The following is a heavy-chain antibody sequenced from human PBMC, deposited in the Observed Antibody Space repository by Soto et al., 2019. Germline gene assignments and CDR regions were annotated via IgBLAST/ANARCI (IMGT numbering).Heavy chain of an antibody. V-gene: IGHV4-39*01. J-gene: IGHJ4*02. CDR2: IYYSGST. D-gene: IGHD5-18*01. CDR1: GGSISSSSYY. Sequence: QLQLQDSGPGLVKPSETLSLTCTVSGGSISSSSYYWGWIRQPPGTRLEWVGTIYYSGSTYYNPSLKSRVTITVDTSKTQFSLKLRSVTAADTAVYYCARLCSGYNYGCYDYWGQGALVTVSS. CDR3: ARLCSGYNYGCYDY.